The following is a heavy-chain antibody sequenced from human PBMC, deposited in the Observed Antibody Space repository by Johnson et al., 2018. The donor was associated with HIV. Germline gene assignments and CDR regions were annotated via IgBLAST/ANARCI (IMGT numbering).Heavy chain of an antibody. CDR3: AKDQLVGATYAAFDI. Sequence: VQLVESGGGVVQPGGSLRLSCAASGFTFSSYGMHWVRQAPGKGLEWVAFLRYDGSTKYYSDSVKGRFTISRDNSKNTLYLQMNSLRPEDTAVYYCAKDQLVGATYAAFDIWGQGTMVTVSS. D-gene: IGHD1-26*01. V-gene: IGHV3-30*02. CDR1: GFTFSSYG. J-gene: IGHJ3*02. CDR2: LRYDGSTK.